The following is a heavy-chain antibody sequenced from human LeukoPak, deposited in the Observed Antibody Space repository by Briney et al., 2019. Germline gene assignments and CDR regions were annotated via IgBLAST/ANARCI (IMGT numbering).Heavy chain of an antibody. CDR2: IWYDGSNK. D-gene: IGHD7-27*01. Sequence: GRSLRLSCAASGFTFSSYGMHWVRQAPGKGLEWVAVIWYDGSNKYYADSVKGRFTISRDNSKNTLYLQMNSLRAEDTAVYYCAKAPTGEKNYYYYYYMDVWGKGTTVTVSS. J-gene: IGHJ6*03. CDR3: AKAPTGEKNYYYYYYMDV. CDR1: GFTFSSYG. V-gene: IGHV3-33*06.